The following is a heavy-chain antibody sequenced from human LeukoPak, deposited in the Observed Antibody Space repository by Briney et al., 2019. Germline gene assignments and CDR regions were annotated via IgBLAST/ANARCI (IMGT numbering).Heavy chain of an antibody. J-gene: IGHJ4*02. V-gene: IGHV4-61*01. CDR2: IYYSGST. CDR3: ARVPAYSSSSGGFRDY. Sequence: PSETLSLTCTVSGGSISSSSYYWSWIRQPPGKGLEWIGYIYYSGSTNYNPSLKSRVTISVDTSKNQFSLKLSSVTAADTAVYYCARVPAYSSSSGGFRDYWGQGTLVTVSS. D-gene: IGHD6-6*01. CDR1: GGSISSSSYY.